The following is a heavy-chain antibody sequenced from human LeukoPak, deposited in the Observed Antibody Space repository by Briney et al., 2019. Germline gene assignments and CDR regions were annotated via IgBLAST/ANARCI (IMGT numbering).Heavy chain of an antibody. CDR2: ISAGPGDT. CDR1: GFTFNNYV. Sequence: GGSLRLSCAASGFTFNNYVMNWVRQAPGKGLEWVSTISAGPGDTYYADSVKGRFTISRDNSKNTLFLQMNSLRAEDTALYYCVRRGTNLYFDFWGRGTLVTVSS. V-gene: IGHV3-23*01. J-gene: IGHJ2*01. D-gene: IGHD1-14*01. CDR3: VRRGTNLYFDF.